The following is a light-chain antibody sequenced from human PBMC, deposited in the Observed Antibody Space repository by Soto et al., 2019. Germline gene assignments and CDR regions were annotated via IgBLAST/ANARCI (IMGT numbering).Light chain of an antibody. CDR2: SNN. CDR1: SSNIGTNY. J-gene: IGLJ2*01. V-gene: IGLV1-47*02. Sequence: QSVLTQPPSASGTPGQRVTISCSGSSSNIGTNYVYWYQQLPGTAPKLLIYSNNQRPSGVPDRFSGSKSGTSASLAISGLRSEDEADYYCAAWDDSLRGPVFGGGTQRPS. CDR3: AAWDDSLRGPV.